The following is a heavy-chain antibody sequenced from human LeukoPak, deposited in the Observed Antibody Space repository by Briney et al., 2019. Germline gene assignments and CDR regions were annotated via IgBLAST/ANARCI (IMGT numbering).Heavy chain of an antibody. CDR1: GGTFSSYA. Sequence: ASVKVSCKASGGTFSSYAISWVRQAPGQGLEWMGRINPNSGGTKYAQKFQGRVTMTTDTSINTAYLELSRLRSDDTAVYYCARGYSSSWLDYWGQGTLVTVSS. D-gene: IGHD6-13*01. J-gene: IGHJ4*02. V-gene: IGHV1-2*06. CDR2: INPNSGGT. CDR3: ARGYSSSWLDY.